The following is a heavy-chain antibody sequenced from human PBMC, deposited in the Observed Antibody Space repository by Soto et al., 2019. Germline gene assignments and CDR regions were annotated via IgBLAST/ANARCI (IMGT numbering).Heavy chain of an antibody. CDR1: GFTFSSYA. J-gene: IGHJ4*02. CDR2: ISYDGSNK. V-gene: IGHV3-30-3*01. CDR3: ASAFY. Sequence: QVQLVESGGGVVQPGRSLRLSCAASGFTFSSYAMHWVRQAPGKGLEWVAVISYDGSNKYYADSVKGRFTISRDNSKNTLYLQMNSLRAEDTAVYYCASAFYWGQRTLVTVSS.